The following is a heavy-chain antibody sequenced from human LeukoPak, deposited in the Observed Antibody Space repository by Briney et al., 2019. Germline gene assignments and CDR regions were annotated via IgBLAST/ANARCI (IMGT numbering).Heavy chain of an antibody. Sequence: PGRSLRPSCAASGFTFSRYGMHWVRQAPGKGLEWVAVIWSDVSNKYYVDSVKGRFTISRDNSKNTLYLQMNSLRAEDTALYYCARDRGSYGYGASDYWGQGTLVTVSS. CDR3: ARDRGSYGYGASDY. CDR2: IWSDVSNK. J-gene: IGHJ4*02. V-gene: IGHV3-33*01. CDR1: GFTFSRYG. D-gene: IGHD5-18*01.